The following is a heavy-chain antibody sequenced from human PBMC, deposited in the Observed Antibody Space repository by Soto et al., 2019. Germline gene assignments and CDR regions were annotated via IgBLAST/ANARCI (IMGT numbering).Heavy chain of an antibody. J-gene: IGHJ4*02. D-gene: IGHD2-15*01. V-gene: IGHV3-21*01. CDR3: ARDCSGGSCYYGY. Sequence: GGSLRLSCAASGFTFSSYSMNWVRQAPGKGLEWVSSISSSSSYIYYADSVKGRFTISRDNAKNSLYLQMNSLRAEDTAVYYCARDCSGGSCYYGYWGQGTLVTVSS. CDR1: GFTFSSYS. CDR2: ISSSSSYI.